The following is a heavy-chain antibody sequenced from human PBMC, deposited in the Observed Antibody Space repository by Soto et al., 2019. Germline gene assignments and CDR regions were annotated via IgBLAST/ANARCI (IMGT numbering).Heavy chain of an antibody. CDR2: IIPIFGTA. D-gene: IGHD2-15*01. CDR1: GGTFSSYA. J-gene: IGHJ1*01. CDR3: ASPTPPSATLFERTPDEYFQH. V-gene: IGHV1-69*13. Sequence: ASVKVSCKASGGTFSSYAISWVRQAPGQGLEWMGGIIPIFGTANCAQKFQGRVTITADESTSTAYMELSSLRSEDTAVYYCASPTPPSATLFERTPDEYFQHWGQGTLVTVSS.